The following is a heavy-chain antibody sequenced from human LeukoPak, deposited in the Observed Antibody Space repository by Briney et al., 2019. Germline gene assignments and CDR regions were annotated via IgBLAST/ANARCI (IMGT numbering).Heavy chain of an antibody. Sequence: GGSLRLSCAASGFTFSSYAMSWVRQAPGKGLEWVSAISSSGGSTYYADSVKGRLTISRDNSKNTLYLQMNRLTAEDTAVYYCAKNLRTSVAAFEYWGQGTLVTVSS. CDR2: ISSSGGST. CDR1: GFTFSSYA. J-gene: IGHJ4*02. V-gene: IGHV3-23*01. CDR3: AKNLRTSVAAFEY. D-gene: IGHD6-19*01.